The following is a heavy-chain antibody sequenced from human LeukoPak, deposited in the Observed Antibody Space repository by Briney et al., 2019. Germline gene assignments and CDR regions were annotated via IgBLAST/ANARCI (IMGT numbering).Heavy chain of an antibody. J-gene: IGHJ4*02. Sequence: PGGSLRLSCAASRFTFISYAMTWVRQAPGKGLEWVSVISGSGGSTYYADSVKGRFTISRDNSKNTLYLQMNSLRAEDTAVYYCAKNRVPGYSSGWYGSPNDYWGQGTLVTVSS. CDR1: RFTFISYA. D-gene: IGHD6-19*01. V-gene: IGHV3-23*01. CDR2: ISGSGGST. CDR3: AKNRVPGYSSGWYGSPNDY.